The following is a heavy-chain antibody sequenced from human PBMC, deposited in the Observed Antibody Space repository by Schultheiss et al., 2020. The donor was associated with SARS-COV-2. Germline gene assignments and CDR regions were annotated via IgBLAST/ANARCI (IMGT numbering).Heavy chain of an antibody. CDR3: ARGSEGFDP. CDR2: FYSSENT. J-gene: IGHJ5*02. CDR1: GGSISSGGYY. Sequence: SQTLSLTCTVSGGSISSGGYYWTWIRQSPGKGLEWIGYFYSSENTNYNPSLQSRVTMSVDVSKKQLSLRLSSVTAADSAVYYCARGSEGFDPWGQGTQVTVSS. V-gene: IGHV4-61*08.